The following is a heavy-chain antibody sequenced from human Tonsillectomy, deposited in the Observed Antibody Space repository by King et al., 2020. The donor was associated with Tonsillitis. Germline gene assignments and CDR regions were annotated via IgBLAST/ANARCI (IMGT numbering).Heavy chain of an antibody. D-gene: IGHD2-2*01. CDR1: GDTLSSDA. CDR3: ATDLPQLCSSPSCYPSS. J-gene: IGHJ3*01. CDR2: INPIFGTT. Sequence: QLVQSGAEVKKPGSSVKVSCKASGDTLSSDALSWVRQAPGQGLEWVGGINPIFGTTNYAQKFQGRVTITADEFTSSVYIELSSLTSEDTAVYYCATDLPQLCSSPSCYPSSWGQGTMVTVSS. V-gene: IGHV1-69*01.